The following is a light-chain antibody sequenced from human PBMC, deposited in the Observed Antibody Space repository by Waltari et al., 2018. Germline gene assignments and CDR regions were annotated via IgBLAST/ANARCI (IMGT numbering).Light chain of an antibody. CDR1: SSNIEMNY. CDR3: AAWDDSLSGLYV. V-gene: IGLV1-47*01. Sequence: QSVLTQPHSASGTPGQRVTIPCSGSSSNIEMNYVYWFQRLPGTAPRLLNYRNNPLPSRVPDRFSGSTSGTSASLAISVLRSDDEADYYCAAWDDSLSGLYVFGTGTKVTVL. J-gene: IGLJ1*01. CDR2: RNN.